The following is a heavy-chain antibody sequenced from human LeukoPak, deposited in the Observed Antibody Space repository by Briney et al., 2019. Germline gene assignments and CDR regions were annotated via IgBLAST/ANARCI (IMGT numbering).Heavy chain of an antibody. Sequence: SETLSLTCTVSGGSISSYYWSWIRQPAGKGLEWIGRIYTSGSTNYNPSLKSRVTMSVDTSKNQFSLKLSSVTAADTAVYYCARGKRGVIRPLNWFDPWGQGTLVTVSS. J-gene: IGHJ5*02. CDR2: IYTSGST. V-gene: IGHV4-4*07. CDR1: GGSISSYY. CDR3: ARGKRGVIRPLNWFDP. D-gene: IGHD3-10*01.